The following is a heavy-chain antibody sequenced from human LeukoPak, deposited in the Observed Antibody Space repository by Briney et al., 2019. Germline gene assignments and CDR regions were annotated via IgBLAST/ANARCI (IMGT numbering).Heavy chain of an antibody. J-gene: IGHJ4*02. CDR2: IRNKANGGTA. D-gene: IGHD3-22*01. Sequence: PGRSLRLSCTASGFTFSDYAVTWVRQAPGKGLEWVGFIRNKANGGTADYAASVKGRFTISRDDSKTIAYLQMDSLKTEDTAVYYCTRIFYYETGGYYPDHWGQGTLVTVSS. CDR3: TRIFYYETGGYYPDH. V-gene: IGHV3-49*04. CDR1: GFTFSDYA.